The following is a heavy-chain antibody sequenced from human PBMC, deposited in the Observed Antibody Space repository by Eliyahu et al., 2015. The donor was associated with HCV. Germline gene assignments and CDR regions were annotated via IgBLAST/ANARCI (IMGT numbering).Heavy chain of an antibody. D-gene: IGHD3-10*01. V-gene: IGHV3-21*01. J-gene: IGHJ4*02. CDR2: LSSSSSYI. CDR3: ARVRVGHYGSGPLDY. Sequence: EVQLVESGGGLVKPGGSLRLSCAASGFXFXSYSMNWVRQAPGKGLEWGSTLSSSSSYIYYADSVKGRFTISRDNAKNSLYLQMNSLRVEDTAVYYCARVRVGHYGSGPLDYWGQGTLVTVSS. CDR1: GFXFXSYS.